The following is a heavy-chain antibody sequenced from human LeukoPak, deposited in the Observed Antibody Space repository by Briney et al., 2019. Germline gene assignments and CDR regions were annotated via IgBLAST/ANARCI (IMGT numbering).Heavy chain of an antibody. J-gene: IGHJ3*02. CDR1: GGSISSGGYY. CDR3: ASSPGLGRTDAFDI. V-gene: IGHV4-31*03. D-gene: IGHD3-16*01. Sequence: SQTLSLTCTVSGGSISSGGYYWSWIRQHPGKGLEWIGYIYYSGSTYYNPSLKSRVTISVDRSKNQFSLKRSSVTAADTAVYYCASSPGLGRTDAFDIWGQGTMVTVSS. CDR2: IYYSGST.